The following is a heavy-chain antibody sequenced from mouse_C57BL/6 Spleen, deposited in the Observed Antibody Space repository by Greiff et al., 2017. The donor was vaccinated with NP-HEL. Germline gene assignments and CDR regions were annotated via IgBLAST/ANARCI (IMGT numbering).Heavy chain of an antibody. CDR3: GRGRSTTREKAMDY. Sequence: EVMLVESGGGLVQPKGSLKLSCAASGFTFNTYAMHWVRQAPGTGLEWVARISSKSSNYATYYADSVKDRFTISSDDSQSMSYRQMNNLETEDTGMYYCGRGRSTTREKAMDYWGQGTSVTVSA. J-gene: IGHJ4*01. V-gene: IGHV10-3*01. CDR1: GFTFNTYA. D-gene: IGHD1-1*01. CDR2: ISSKSSNYAT.